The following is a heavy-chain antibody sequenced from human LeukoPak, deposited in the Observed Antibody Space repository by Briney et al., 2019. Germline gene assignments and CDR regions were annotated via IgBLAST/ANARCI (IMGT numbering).Heavy chain of an antibody. D-gene: IGHD6-13*01. V-gene: IGHV1-8*02. Sequence: ASVKVSCKASGGTFSSYAISWVRQATGQGLEWMGWMNPNSGNTGYAQKFQGRVTMTRNTSISTAYMELSSLRSEDTAVYYCARVHEYSSSWYGVEYAYYYYGMDVWGQGTTVTVSS. J-gene: IGHJ6*02. CDR2: MNPNSGNT. CDR3: ARVHEYSSSWYGVEYAYYYYGMDV. CDR1: GGTFSSYA.